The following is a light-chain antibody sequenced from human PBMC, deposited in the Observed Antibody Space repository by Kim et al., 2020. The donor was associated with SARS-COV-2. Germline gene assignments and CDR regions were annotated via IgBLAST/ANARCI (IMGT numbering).Light chain of an antibody. CDR3: QHRKNWPVT. V-gene: IGKV3-11*01. CDR2: DVS. Sequence: WSPEERATHSCRASQSVNNYLAWYQQKPGQAPRLLLDDVSNRATGIPARFSGSGSGTDFTLTISSLEPEDSAVYYCQHRKNWPVTFGGGTKVDIK. CDR1: QSVNNY. J-gene: IGKJ4*01.